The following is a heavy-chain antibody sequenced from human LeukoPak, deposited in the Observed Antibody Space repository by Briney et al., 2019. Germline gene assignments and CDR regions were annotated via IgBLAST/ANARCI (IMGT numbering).Heavy chain of an antibody. CDR3: ARDRDYNYGGFAY. Sequence: GGSLRLSCAASGFTFSSYAMHWVRQAPGKGLEWVAVISYDGSNKYYADSVKGRFTISRDHSKNTVYLQMNSLRAEDTAVYYCARDRDYNYGGFAYWGQGTLVTVSS. D-gene: IGHD1-20*01. CDR1: GFTFSSYA. J-gene: IGHJ4*02. CDR2: ISYDGSNK. V-gene: IGHV3-30*14.